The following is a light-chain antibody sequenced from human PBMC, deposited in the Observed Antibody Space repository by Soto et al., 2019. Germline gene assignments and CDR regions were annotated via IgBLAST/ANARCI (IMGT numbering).Light chain of an antibody. Sequence: DIVLTQSPDSVAVSLGERATINCKSSQSVLFSINQKNYLAWYHQKPGQPPKLLIYWASIRESGVPTRFSGSGSGTNFTLTISSLQPDDFATYYCQQYNSYPITFSQGTRLEIK. V-gene: IGKV4-1*01. CDR2: WAS. CDR1: QSVLFSINQKNY. J-gene: IGKJ5*01. CDR3: QQYNSYPIT.